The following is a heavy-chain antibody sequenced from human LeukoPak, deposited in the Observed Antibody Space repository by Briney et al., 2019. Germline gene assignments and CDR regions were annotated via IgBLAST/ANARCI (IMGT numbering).Heavy chain of an antibody. J-gene: IGHJ3*02. D-gene: IGHD6-19*01. V-gene: IGHV3-33*08. CDR2: IWYDGSNK. CDR1: GFTFSSYG. Sequence: PGGSLRLSCAASGFTFSSYGMHWVRQAPGKGLEWVAVIWYDGSNKYYADSVKGRFTISRDNSKNTLYLQMNSLRAEDTAVYYCAREKEGYSSGYDAFDIWGQGTMVTVSS. CDR3: AREKEGYSSGYDAFDI.